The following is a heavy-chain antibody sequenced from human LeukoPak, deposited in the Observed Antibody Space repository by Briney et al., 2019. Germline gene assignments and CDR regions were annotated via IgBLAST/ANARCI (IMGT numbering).Heavy chain of an antibody. V-gene: IGHV3-30*02. CDR2: IRYDGSNK. J-gene: IGHJ5*02. CDR1: GFTFSSYG. CDR3: AKDFSGSWQFDP. Sequence: GGSLRLSCAASGFTFSSYGMHWVRQAPGKGLEWVAFIRYDGSNKYYADSAKGRFTISRDNSKNTLFLQMNSLRVEDTAVYYCAKDFSGSWQFDPWGQGTLVTVSS. D-gene: IGHD1-26*01.